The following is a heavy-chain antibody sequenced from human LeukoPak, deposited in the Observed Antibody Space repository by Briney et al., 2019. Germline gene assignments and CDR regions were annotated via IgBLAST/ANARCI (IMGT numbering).Heavy chain of an antibody. Sequence: SETLSLTCTVSGGSISSSSYYWGWIRRPPGKGLEWIGSIYYSGSTYYNPSLKSRVTISVDPSKNQFSLKLSSVTATDTAVYYCARVGDCSVDSNCYHFADWFDPWGQGTLVTVSS. CDR1: GGSISSSSYY. D-gene: IGHD2-15*01. CDR2: IYYSGST. CDR3: ARVGDCSVDSNCYHFADWFDP. V-gene: IGHV4-39*07. J-gene: IGHJ5*02.